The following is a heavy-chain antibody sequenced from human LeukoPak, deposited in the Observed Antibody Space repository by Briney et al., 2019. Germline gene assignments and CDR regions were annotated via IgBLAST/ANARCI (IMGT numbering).Heavy chain of an antibody. CDR2: INPNSGGT. V-gene: IGHV1-2*02. CDR3: ARDPENHAYDFWSGYYFDY. CDR1: GYAFTGYY. D-gene: IGHD3-3*01. J-gene: IGHJ4*02. Sequence: ASVKVSCKASGYAFTGYYMHWVRQAPGQGLEWMGWINPNSGGTNYAQTFQGRVTMTRDTSISTAYMELSRLRSDDTAVYYCARDPENHAYDFWSGYYFDYWGQGTLVTVSS.